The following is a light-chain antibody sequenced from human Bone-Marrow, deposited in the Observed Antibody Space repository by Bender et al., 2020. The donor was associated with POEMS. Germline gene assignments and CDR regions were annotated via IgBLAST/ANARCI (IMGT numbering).Light chain of an antibody. Sequence: QSALIQPPSVSGSPGQSVTISCTGASSDVGSYGLVSWYQQHPGKAPKLIIYEGSQRPSGVSHRFSGSKSANSASLTISGLQAEDEADYYCSSYTSSRTYVFGTGTKVTVL. V-gene: IGLV2-14*02. CDR2: EGS. CDR1: SSDVGSYGL. J-gene: IGLJ1*01. CDR3: SSYTSSRTYV.